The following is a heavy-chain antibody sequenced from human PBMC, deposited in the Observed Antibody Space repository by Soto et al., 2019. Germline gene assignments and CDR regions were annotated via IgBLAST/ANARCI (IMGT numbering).Heavy chain of an antibody. D-gene: IGHD2-15*01. J-gene: IGHJ4*02. CDR1: GFTFSSYG. Sequence: QVQLVESGGGVVQPGRSLRLSCAASGFTFSSYGMHWVRQAPGKGLEWVAVIWYDGSNKYYADSVKGRFTISRDNSKNTMYLQMNSLRAEDTAVYYCARMVGYCSGGSCEIDYWGQGTLVTVSS. CDR3: ARMVGYCSGGSCEIDY. CDR2: IWYDGSNK. V-gene: IGHV3-33*01.